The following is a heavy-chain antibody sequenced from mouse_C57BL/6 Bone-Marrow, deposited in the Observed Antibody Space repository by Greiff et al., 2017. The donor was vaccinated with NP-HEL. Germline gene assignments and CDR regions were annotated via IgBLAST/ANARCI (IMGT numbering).Heavy chain of an antibody. D-gene: IGHD3-2*02. Sequence: QVQLQQSGAELVKPGASVKISCKASGYAFSSYWMNWVKQRPGKGLEWIGQIYPGDGDTNYNGKFKGKATLTADKSSSTAYMQLSSLTSEDSAVYFCARQLRRNYFDYWGQGTTLTVSS. J-gene: IGHJ2*01. CDR1: GYAFSSYW. V-gene: IGHV1-80*01. CDR3: ARQLRRNYFDY. CDR2: IYPGDGDT.